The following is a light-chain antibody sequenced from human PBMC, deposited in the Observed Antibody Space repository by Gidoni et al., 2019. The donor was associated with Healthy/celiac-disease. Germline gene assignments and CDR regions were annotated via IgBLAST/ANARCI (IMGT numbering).Light chain of an antibody. CDR1: SSDVVGYND. V-gene: IGLV2-14*03. CDR2: DVS. J-gene: IGLJ1*01. CDR3: SSYTSSSTLV. Sequence: QSALTQPASVSGSPGQSITISCTGTSSDVVGYNDVSWYQQHPGKAPNLMIYDVSNRPSGVSNRFSGSKSGNTASLTISGLQAEDEADYYCSSYTSSSTLVFGTGTKVTVL.